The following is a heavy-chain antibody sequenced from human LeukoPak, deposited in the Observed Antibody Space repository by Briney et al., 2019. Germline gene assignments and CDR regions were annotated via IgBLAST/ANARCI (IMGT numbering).Heavy chain of an antibody. D-gene: IGHD3-22*01. CDR2: ISSSSSTI. Sequence: GGSLRLSCAASGFSFSAYPMSWIRQAPGKGLEWVSYISSSSSTIYYADSVKGRFTISRDNSKNTLYLQMNSLRAEDTAVYYCARDQYDSSGYLDYWGQGTLVTVSS. V-gene: IGHV3-48*01. CDR1: GFSFSAYP. CDR3: ARDQYDSSGYLDY. J-gene: IGHJ4*02.